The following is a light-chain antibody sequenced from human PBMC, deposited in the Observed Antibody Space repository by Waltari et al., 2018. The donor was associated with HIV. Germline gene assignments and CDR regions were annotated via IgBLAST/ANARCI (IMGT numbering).Light chain of an antibody. Sequence: VLTQSPGTLSLSPGERVALSCRASQSVGSSDVAWYRQKRGQTPRLLMYGGSNRATGIPDRFSGSGSETDFTLTISRLEPEDCAVYYCHQYGTTPPTFGQGTQLEIK. J-gene: IGKJ1*01. CDR1: QSVGSSD. CDR3: HQYGTTPPT. V-gene: IGKV3-20*01. CDR2: GGS.